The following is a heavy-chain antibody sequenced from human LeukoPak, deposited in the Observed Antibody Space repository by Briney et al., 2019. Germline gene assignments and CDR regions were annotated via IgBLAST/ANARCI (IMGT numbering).Heavy chain of an antibody. CDR1: GFTFSSYA. J-gene: IGHJ4*02. D-gene: IGHD3-3*01. Sequence: GGSLRLSCAASGFTFSSYAMHWVRQAPGQGLEWMGIINPSGGSTSYAQKFQGRVTMTRDTSTSTVYMELSSLRSEDTAVYYCARDVENYDFWSGIDYWGQGTLVTVSS. V-gene: IGHV1-46*01. CDR3: ARDVENYDFWSGIDY. CDR2: INPSGGST.